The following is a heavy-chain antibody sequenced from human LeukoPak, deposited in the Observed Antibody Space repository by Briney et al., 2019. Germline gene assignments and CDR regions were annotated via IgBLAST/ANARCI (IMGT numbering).Heavy chain of an antibody. V-gene: IGHV3-66*01. CDR2: IYSGGST. D-gene: IGHD2-21*02. CDR1: GFTVSSYY. CDR3: ARDRGCGDCYPPANDAFDI. Sequence: GGSLRLSCAASGFTVSSYYMSWVRQAPGKGLEWVSVIYSGGSTYYAASVKGRFTISRDNSKSTLYLQMNSLRAEDTAVYYCARDRGCGDCYPPANDAFDIWGQGTMVTVSS. J-gene: IGHJ3*02.